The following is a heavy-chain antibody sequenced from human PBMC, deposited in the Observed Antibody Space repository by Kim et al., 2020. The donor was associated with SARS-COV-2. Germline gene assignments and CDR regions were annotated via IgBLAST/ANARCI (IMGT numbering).Heavy chain of an antibody. CDR2: NPNSGNT. Sequence: NPNSGNTGYAQKFQGRVTMTRNTSISTAYMELSSLRSEDTAVYYCARGGIWGQGTLVTVSS. D-gene: IGHD6-13*01. CDR3: ARGGI. J-gene: IGHJ4*02. V-gene: IGHV1-8*01.